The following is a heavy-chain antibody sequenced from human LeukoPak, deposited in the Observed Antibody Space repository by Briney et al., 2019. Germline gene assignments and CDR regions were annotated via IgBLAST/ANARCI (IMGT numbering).Heavy chain of an antibody. V-gene: IGHV4-34*01. CDR1: GGSFSGYY. J-gene: IGHJ2*01. CDR2: INHSGST. D-gene: IGHD7-27*01. Sequence: PSETLSLTCAVYGGSFSGYYWSWFRQPPEKGLEWIGEINHSGSTNYNPSLKSRVTISVDTSKNEFYLKLSSVNAADTAVYYCARGNWGSSYWYFDLWGRGTLVTVSS. CDR3: ARGNWGSSYWYFDL.